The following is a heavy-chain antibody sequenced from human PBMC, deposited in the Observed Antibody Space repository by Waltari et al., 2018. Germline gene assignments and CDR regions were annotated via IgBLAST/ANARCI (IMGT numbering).Heavy chain of an antibody. D-gene: IGHD3-10*01. V-gene: IGHV4-61*02. CDR3: ARDRGAQYYYGSGDPYGMDV. J-gene: IGHJ6*02. CDR1: GGSISSGSYY. CDR2: IYTSGST. Sequence: QVQLQESGPGLVKPSQTLSLTCTVSGGSISSGSYYWSWIRQPAGEGLEWIGRIYTSGSTNYNPSLKSRVTISVDTSKNQFSLKLSSVTAADTAVYYCARDRGAQYYYGSGDPYGMDVWGRGTTVTVSS.